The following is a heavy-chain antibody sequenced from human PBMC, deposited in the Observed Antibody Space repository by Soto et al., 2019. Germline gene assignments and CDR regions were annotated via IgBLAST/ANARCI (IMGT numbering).Heavy chain of an antibody. Sequence: GGSVRLSCAASGLTVSSNYMSWVRQAPGKGLEWVSVIYSGGTTNYAAPVKGRFTISRDDSKNTLYLQMNSLKTEDTAVYYCTTDNVGITMPQYYWGQGTLVTVPS. V-gene: IGHV3-53*01. CDR2: IYSGGTT. CDR3: TTDNVGITMPQYY. CDR1: GLTVSSNY. D-gene: IGHD3-10*01. J-gene: IGHJ4*02.